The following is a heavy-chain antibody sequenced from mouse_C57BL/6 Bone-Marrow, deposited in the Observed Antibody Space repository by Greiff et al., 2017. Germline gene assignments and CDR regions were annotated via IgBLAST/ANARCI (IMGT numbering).Heavy chain of an antibody. Sequence: QVQLQQPGAELVRPGASVPLSCKASGYPFTDYEMHWVKQTPVHGLEWIGAIDPETGGTAYNQKFKGKAILTADKSSSTAYMELRSLTSEDSAVYYGTRSLYYDYGWGPGNTLPVSS. J-gene: IGHJ2*01. CDR1: GYPFTDYE. CDR3: TRSLYYDYG. CDR2: IDPETGGT. V-gene: IGHV1-15*01. D-gene: IGHD2-4*01.